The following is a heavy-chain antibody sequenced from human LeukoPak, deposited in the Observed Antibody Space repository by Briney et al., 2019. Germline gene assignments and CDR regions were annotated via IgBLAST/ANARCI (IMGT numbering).Heavy chain of an antibody. CDR3: ARDLVTVTKGFDI. CDR1: GDSFSSHY. J-gene: IGHJ3*02. Sequence: SETLSLTCAVSGDSFSSHYRTWIRQSPGTGLEWIGYISHIGRTNYNPSLKSRVTISIDTSKNQFSLKLRSVTAADTAVYYCARDLVTVTKGFDIWGQGTMVSVSS. D-gene: IGHD4-17*01. CDR2: ISHIGRT. V-gene: IGHV4-59*11.